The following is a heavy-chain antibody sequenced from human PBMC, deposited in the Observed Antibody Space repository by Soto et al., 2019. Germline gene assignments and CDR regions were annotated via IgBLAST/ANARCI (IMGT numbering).Heavy chain of an antibody. CDR3: ARHPPLVGATTRGEFDP. J-gene: IGHJ5*02. D-gene: IGHD1-26*01. Sequence: QLQLQESGPGLVKPSETLSLTCTVSGGSISSSSYYWGWIRQPPGKGLEWIGSIYYSGSTYYNPSLKSRVTISVDTSKNQFSLKLSSVTAADTAVYYCARHPPLVGATTRGEFDPWGQGTLVTVSS. V-gene: IGHV4-39*01. CDR2: IYYSGST. CDR1: GGSISSSSYY.